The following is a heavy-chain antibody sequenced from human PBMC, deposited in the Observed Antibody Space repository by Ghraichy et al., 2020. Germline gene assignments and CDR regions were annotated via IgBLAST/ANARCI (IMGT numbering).Heavy chain of an antibody. CDR2: IYYSGST. V-gene: IGHV4-59*01. J-gene: IGHJ6*03. CDR1: GGSISSYY. CDR3: ARGLNSAMAPNYYYYYYMDV. Sequence: SETLSLTCTVSGGSISSYYWSWIRQPPGKGLEWIGYIYYSGSTNYNPSLKSRVTISVDTSKNQFSLKLSSVTAADTAVYYCARGLNSAMAPNYYYYYYMDVWGKGTTVTVSS. D-gene: IGHD5-18*01.